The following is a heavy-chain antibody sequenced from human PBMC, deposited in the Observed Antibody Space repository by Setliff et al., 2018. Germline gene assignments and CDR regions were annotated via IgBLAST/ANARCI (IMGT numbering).Heavy chain of an antibody. Sequence: SVKVSCKASGGTFSSYAISWVRQAPGRGLEWMGGIIPILGIANYAQKFQGRVAITADESTSTAYMELSSLRSEDTAVYYCARERATGYCSGGSCYDPYYFDYWGQGTLVTVSS. CDR1: GGTFSSYA. V-gene: IGHV1-69*10. J-gene: IGHJ4*02. CDR3: ARERATGYCSGGSCYDPYYFDY. D-gene: IGHD2-15*01. CDR2: IIPILGIA.